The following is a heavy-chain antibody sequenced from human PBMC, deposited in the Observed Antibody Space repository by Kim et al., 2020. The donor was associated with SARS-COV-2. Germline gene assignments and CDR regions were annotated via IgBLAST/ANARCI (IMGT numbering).Heavy chain of an antibody. CDR1: GYTLTELS. CDR3: ATGVGTYYDILTGYPY. V-gene: IGHV1-24*01. CDR2: FDPEDGET. D-gene: IGHD3-9*01. J-gene: IGHJ4*02. Sequence: ASVKVSCKVSGYTLTELSMHWVRQAPGKGLEWMGGFDPEDGETIYAQKFQGRVTMTEDTSTDTAYMELSSLRSEDTAVYYCATGVGTYYDILTGYPYWGQGTLVTVSS.